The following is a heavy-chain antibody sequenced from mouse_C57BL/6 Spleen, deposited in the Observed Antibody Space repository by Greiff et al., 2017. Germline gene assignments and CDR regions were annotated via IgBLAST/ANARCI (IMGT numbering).Heavy chain of an antibody. V-gene: IGHV1-18*01. J-gene: IGHJ4*01. CDR1: GYTFTDYN. D-gene: IGHD1-1*01. CDR3: ERTLYYGSSYAMDY. Sequence: EVQLQQSGPELVKPGASVKIPCKASGYTFTDYNMDWVKQSHGKSLEWIGDINPNNGGTIYNQKFKGKATLTVDKSSSTAYMELRSLTSEDTAVYYCERTLYYGSSYAMDYWGQGTSVTVSS. CDR2: INPNNGGT.